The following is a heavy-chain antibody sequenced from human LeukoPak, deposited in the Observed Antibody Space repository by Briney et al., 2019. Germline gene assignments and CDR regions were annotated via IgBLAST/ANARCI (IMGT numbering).Heavy chain of an antibody. J-gene: IGHJ4*02. V-gene: IGHV1-69*05. CDR2: IIPIFGTA. CDR1: GDTFSSYA. CDR3: ASARAVALGGIFDS. Sequence: GASVKVSCKASGDTFSSYAISWVRQAPGQGLEWMGGIIPIFGTANYAQKFQGRVTITTDESTSTAYMELSSLRSEDTAVYYCASARAVALGGIFDSWGQGTLVTASS. D-gene: IGHD6-19*01.